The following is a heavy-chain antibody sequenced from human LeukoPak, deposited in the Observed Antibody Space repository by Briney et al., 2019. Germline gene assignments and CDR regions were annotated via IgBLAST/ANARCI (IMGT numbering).Heavy chain of an antibody. CDR1: GSTFSDYY. CDR3: AKRMTTVTTADY. J-gene: IGHJ4*02. D-gene: IGHD4-17*01. CDR2: ISSSGSTI. V-gene: IGHV3-11*01. Sequence: PGGSLRLSCAASGSTFSDYYMSWIRQAPGKGLEWVSYISSSGSTIYYADSVKGRFTISRDNAKNSLYLQMNSLRAEDTAVYYCAKRMTTVTTADYWGQGTLVTVSS.